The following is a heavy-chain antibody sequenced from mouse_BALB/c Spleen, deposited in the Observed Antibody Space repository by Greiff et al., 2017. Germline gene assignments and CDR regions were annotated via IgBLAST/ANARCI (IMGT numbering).Heavy chain of an antibody. V-gene: IGHV2-9*02. CDR1: GFSLTSYG. CDR2: IWAGGST. J-gene: IGHJ2*01. Sequence: VKLVESGPGLVAPSQSLSITCTVSGFSLTSYGVHWVRQPPGKGLEWLGVIWAGGSTNYNSALMSRLSISKDNSKSQVFLKMNSLQTDDTAMYYCDRDLEYFDYWGQGTTLTVSA. CDR3: DRDLEYFDY.